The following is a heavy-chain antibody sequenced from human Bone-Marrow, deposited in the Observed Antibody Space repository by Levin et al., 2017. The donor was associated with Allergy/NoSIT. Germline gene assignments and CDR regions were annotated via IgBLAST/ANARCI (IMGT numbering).Heavy chain of an antibody. D-gene: IGHD3-22*01. CDR1: GITFSRYG. Sequence: GGSLRLSCAGSGITFSRYGMHWVRQAPGKGLEWVAVMSSDGIKTYYADSVKGRFTISRDKSNNTLYLQLSSLRAEDTAVYYCAKSPYFDSSSYYYEGAFDIWGRGTMVTVSS. V-gene: IGHV3-30*18. CDR2: MSSDGIKT. CDR3: AKSPYFDSSSYYYEGAFDI. J-gene: IGHJ3*02.